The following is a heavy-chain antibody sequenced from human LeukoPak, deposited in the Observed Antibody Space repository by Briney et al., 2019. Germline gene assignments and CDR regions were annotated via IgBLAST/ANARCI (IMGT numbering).Heavy chain of an antibody. CDR3: ARDPVLLTRITMIVVASGWFDP. D-gene: IGHD3-22*01. CDR2: IIPIFGTA. CDR1: GCTFSTYA. V-gene: IGHV1-69*06. J-gene: IGHJ5*02. Sequence: ASLKVSCKASGCTFSTYAISRVRQAPGQGLEWMGRIIPIFGTANYAQKFQGRVTITADKSTSTAYMALSSLRSEDTAVYYCARDPVLLTRITMIVVASGWFDPWGQGTLVTVSS.